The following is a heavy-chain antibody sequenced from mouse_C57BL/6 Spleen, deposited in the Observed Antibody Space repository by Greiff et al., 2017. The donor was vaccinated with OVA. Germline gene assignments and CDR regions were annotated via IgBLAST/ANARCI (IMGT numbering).Heavy chain of an antibody. D-gene: IGHD2-3*01. J-gene: IGHJ1*03. CDR3: ARWRPSYDGYDGDV. V-gene: IGHV1-64*01. CDR1: GYTFTSYW. CDR2: IRPNSGST. Sequence: VQLQQPGAELVKPGASVKLSCKASGYTFTSYWMHWVKQRPGQGLEWIGMIRPNSGSTNYNEKFKSKATLTVDKSSSTAYMQLSSLTSEDSAVYNGARWRPSYDGYDGDVWGTGTTVTVSS.